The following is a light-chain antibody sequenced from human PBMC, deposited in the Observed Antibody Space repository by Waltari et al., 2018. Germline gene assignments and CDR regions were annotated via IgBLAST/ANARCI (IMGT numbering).Light chain of an antibody. CDR1: QNIASN. CDR3: QQYNNWPLT. Sequence: IVLTQSPATLSVSPGDSVTLSCRASQNIASNLAWYQQKPGQVPRLLIYGASSRATDFAARFSGSGSGSDFTLTISSLQSEDFAVYYCQQYNNWPLTFGGGTKVEIK. CDR2: GAS. J-gene: IGKJ4*01. V-gene: IGKV3D-15*01.